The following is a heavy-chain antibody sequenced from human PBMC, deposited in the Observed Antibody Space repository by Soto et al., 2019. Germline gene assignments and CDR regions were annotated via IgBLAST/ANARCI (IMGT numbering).Heavy chain of an antibody. J-gene: IGHJ6*02. CDR3: ARLGKLYGSTYYFGMDV. CDR2: MYYSGST. D-gene: IGHD6-13*01. Sequence: SETLSLTFTVSCASISSTSYYWGWIRQPPGKGLEWIGCMYYSGSTYYNPSLKSRVTMSVDTSKNQFSLKLSSVTAADTAMYYCARLGKLYGSTYYFGMDVWGQGTTVIVSS. CDR1: CASISSTSYY. V-gene: IGHV4-39*01.